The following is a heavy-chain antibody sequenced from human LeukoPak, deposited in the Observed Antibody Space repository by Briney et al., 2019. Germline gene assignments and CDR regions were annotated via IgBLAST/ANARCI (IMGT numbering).Heavy chain of an antibody. CDR3: ARRVGFTIFGVVNANYYMDV. CDR2: INHSGST. J-gene: IGHJ6*03. CDR1: GGSFSGYY. D-gene: IGHD3-3*01. Sequence: SETLSLTCAVYGGSFSGYYWSWIRQPPGKGLEWIGEINHSGSTNYNPSLKSRVTISVDTSKNQFSLKLSSVTAADTAVYYCARRVGFTIFGVVNANYYMDVWGKGTTVTVSS. V-gene: IGHV4-34*01.